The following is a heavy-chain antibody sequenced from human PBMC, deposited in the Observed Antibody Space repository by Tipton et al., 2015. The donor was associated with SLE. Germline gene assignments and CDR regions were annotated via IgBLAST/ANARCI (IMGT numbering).Heavy chain of an antibody. J-gene: IGHJ6*02. CDR3: ARVVTVVATHYYDMDV. Sequence: TLSLTCTVSGGSISTYYWGWIRQPPGKGLEWIGSVYESGTTYYNPSLKSRVTMSVDTSKTQFSLKLSSLTAADTAVYYCARVVTVVATHYYDMDVWGQGTTVTVSS. V-gene: IGHV4-39*07. D-gene: IGHD2-15*01. CDR1: GGSISTYY. CDR2: VYESGTT.